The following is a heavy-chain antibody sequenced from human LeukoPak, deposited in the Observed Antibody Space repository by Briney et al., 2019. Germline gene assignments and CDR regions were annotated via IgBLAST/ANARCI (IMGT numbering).Heavy chain of an antibody. CDR2: TRYDGSSE. CDR3: ARYCSGGSCYMGLI. D-gene: IGHD2-15*01. V-gene: IGHV3-33*01. Sequence: GGSLRLSCAASGFTFSTYGTHWVRQAPGKGLEWVAVTRYDGSSEYYADSVKGRFIISRDNSKNTLYLQMNSLRAEDTAVYYCARYCSGGSCYMGLIWGQGTLVTVSS. J-gene: IGHJ4*02. CDR1: GFTFSTYG.